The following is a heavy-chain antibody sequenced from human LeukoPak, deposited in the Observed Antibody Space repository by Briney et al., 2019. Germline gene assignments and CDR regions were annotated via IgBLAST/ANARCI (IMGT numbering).Heavy chain of an antibody. CDR3: ARSIDTSGFWSGYYSAQYFDY. J-gene: IGHJ4*02. D-gene: IGHD3-3*01. Sequence: SETLSLTCTVSGVSISSYYWSWIRQPPGKGLEWIGYIYYSGSTNYNPSLKSRVTISVDTSKNQFSLKLSSVTAADTAVYYCARSIDTSGFWSGYYSAQYFDYWGQGTLVTVSS. CDR1: GVSISSYY. CDR2: IYYSGST. V-gene: IGHV4-59*01.